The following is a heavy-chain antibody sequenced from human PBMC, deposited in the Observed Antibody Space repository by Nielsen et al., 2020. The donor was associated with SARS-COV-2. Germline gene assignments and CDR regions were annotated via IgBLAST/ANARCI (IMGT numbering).Heavy chain of an antibody. V-gene: IGHV3-21*01. Sequence: GGSLRLSCAASGFTFSSYSMNWVRQAPGKGLEWVSSISSSSSYIYYADSVKGRFTISRDNAKNSLYLQMNSLRAEDTAVYYCARDSTTESGDYVYYWGQGTLVTVSS. CDR2: ISSSSSYI. CDR3: ARDSTTESGDYVYY. CDR1: GFTFSSYS. D-gene: IGHD2-2*01. J-gene: IGHJ4*02.